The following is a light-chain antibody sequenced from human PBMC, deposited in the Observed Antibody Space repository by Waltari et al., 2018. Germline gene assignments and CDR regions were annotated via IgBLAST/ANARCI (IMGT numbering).Light chain of an antibody. J-gene: IGLJ2*01. CDR1: SSYAGGYNF. CDR3: SSYAGTYFV. CDR2: DVS. V-gene: IGLV2-11*01. Sequence: QSALTQPRSVSGSPGQSVTIPCTGTSSYAGGYNFDSWYQHPPGKAPKLMIYDVSKRPSGVPDRFSGSKSGNTASLTISGLQADDEADYYCSSYAGTYFVFGGGAKLTVL.